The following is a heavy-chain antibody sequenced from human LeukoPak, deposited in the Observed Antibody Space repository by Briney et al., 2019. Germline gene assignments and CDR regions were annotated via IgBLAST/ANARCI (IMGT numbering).Heavy chain of an antibody. V-gene: IGHV3-30*03. J-gene: IGHJ3*02. D-gene: IGHD6-19*01. Sequence: GRSLRLSCAASGFTFSSSDMHWVRQAPGKGLEWVAVISYDATNKYYADSVKGRFTISRDNSKNTLYLQMSSLRAEDTAVYYCTGGGWSTDAFDIWGQGTMVTVSS. CDR1: GFTFSSSD. CDR2: ISYDATNK. CDR3: TGGGWSTDAFDI.